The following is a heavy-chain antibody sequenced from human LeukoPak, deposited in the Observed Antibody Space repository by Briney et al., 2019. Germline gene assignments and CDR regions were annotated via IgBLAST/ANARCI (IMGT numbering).Heavy chain of an antibody. J-gene: IGHJ4*02. Sequence: PGRSLRLSCAASGFTFSSYAMHWVRQAPGKGLEWVAVISYDGSNKYYADSVKGRFTISRDNSKNTLYLQMNSLRAEDTAVYYCARDSTVTSKGLFDYWGQGTLVTVSS. CDR1: GFTFSSYA. V-gene: IGHV3-30*01. D-gene: IGHD4-17*01. CDR3: ARDSTVTSKGLFDY. CDR2: ISYDGSNK.